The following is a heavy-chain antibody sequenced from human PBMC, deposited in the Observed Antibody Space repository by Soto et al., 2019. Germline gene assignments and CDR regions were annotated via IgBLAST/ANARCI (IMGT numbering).Heavy chain of an antibody. CDR3: ARIPVDTSMIYWLDP. J-gene: IGHJ5*02. Sequence: SETLSLTCTVSGGSISSYYWSWIRQPPGKGLEWIGYIYYSGSTNYNPSLKSRVTISVDTSKNQFSLKLSSVTAADTAVYYCARIPVDTSMIYWLDPWGQGTLVIVSS. CDR2: IYYSGST. V-gene: IGHV4-59*01. CDR1: GGSISSYY. D-gene: IGHD5-18*01.